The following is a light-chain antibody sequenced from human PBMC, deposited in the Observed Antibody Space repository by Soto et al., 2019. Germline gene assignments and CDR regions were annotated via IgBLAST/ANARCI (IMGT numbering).Light chain of an antibody. CDR2: DVI. CDR3: CSYAGSSLWV. CDR1: SSDVGVYNY. J-gene: IGLJ3*02. Sequence: QSALTQPRSVSGSPGQSVTISCTGTSSDVGVYNYVSWYQQHPAKAPQLVIYDVIKRPSGVPYRFSGSKSGNTASLTISGLQAEDEADYYCCSYAGSSLWVFGGGTQLTVL. V-gene: IGLV2-11*01.